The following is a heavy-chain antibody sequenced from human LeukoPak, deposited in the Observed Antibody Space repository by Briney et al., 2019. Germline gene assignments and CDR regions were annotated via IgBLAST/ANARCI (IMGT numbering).Heavy chain of an antibody. Sequence: GGSLTLSCAASGFTFGTCNMNWVCQAPGKGLEWVSYRSVSSSSIHYADSVKSRFTISRDNAKNSLYLKLNTLTDEDTAVYYCATKMATKGSFEYWGQGTLVTVSS. V-gene: IGHV3-48*02. J-gene: IGHJ4*02. CDR3: ATKMATKGSFEY. D-gene: IGHD5-24*01. CDR2: RSVSSSSI. CDR1: GFTFGTCN.